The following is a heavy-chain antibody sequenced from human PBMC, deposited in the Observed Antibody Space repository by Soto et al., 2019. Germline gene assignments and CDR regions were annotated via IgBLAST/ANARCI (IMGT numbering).Heavy chain of an antibody. V-gene: IGHV3-21*01. CDR1: GFTFSSYS. CDR2: ISSSSSYI. Sequence: EGSLRLSCAASGFTFSSYSMNWVRQAPGKGLGWVSSISSSSSYIYYADSVKGRFTIARDNAKNSLYLQMNRLRAEDTAVYYCARDTFLLESFDCWGQGTLVTVSS. CDR3: ARDTFLLESFDC. J-gene: IGHJ4*02. D-gene: IGHD1-1*01.